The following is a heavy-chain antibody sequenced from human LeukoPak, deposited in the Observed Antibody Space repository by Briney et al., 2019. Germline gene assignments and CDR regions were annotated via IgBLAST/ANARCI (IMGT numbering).Heavy chain of an antibody. J-gene: IGHJ4*02. D-gene: IGHD3-10*01. V-gene: IGHV4-61*08. Sequence: SETLSLTCTVSGGSISSGGYYWSWIRQPPGKGLEWIGYIYYSGSTNYNPSLKSRVTISVDTSKNQFSLKLSSVTAADTAVYYCARRSDYYGSGKFDYWGQGTLVTVSS. CDR1: GGSISSGGYY. CDR3: ARRSDYYGSGKFDY. CDR2: IYYSGST.